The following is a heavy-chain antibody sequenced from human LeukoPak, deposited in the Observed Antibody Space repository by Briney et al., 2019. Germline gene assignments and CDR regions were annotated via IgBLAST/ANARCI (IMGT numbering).Heavy chain of an antibody. Sequence: GGSLRLSCAASGFTFSSYAMSWVRQAPGKGLEWVSAISGSGGSTYYADSVKGRFTISRDNSKNTLYLQMNSVRAEDTAVYYCAKTRVCIAAADSFDYWGQGTLVTVSS. D-gene: IGHD6-13*01. CDR3: AKTRVCIAAADSFDY. J-gene: IGHJ4*02. CDR2: ISGSGGST. CDR1: GFTFSSYA. V-gene: IGHV3-23*01.